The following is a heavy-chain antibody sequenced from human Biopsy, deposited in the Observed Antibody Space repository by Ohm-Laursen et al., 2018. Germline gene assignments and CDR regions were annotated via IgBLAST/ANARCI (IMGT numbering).Heavy chain of an antibody. CDR2: ITNTGRTV. Sequence: SLRLSCAASGFTFSDYYMNWIRQAPGKGLEWVSFITNTGRTVYADSVKGRFTISRDNADNSLHLQMKSLRAEDTAVYYCAREGELVADEYFDYWGQGILVTVSS. V-gene: IGHV3-11*04. CDR1: GFTFSDYY. D-gene: IGHD6-13*01. CDR3: AREGELVADEYFDY. J-gene: IGHJ4*02.